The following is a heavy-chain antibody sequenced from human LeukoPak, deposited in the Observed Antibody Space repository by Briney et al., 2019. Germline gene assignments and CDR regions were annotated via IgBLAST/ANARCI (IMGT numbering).Heavy chain of an antibody. D-gene: IGHD3-16*02. Sequence: GGSLRLSCAASGFTVSSNYMSWVRQAPGKGLEWVSVIYSGGSTYYADSVKGRFTISRDNSKNTLYLQMNSLRAEDTAVYYCARDRRYGVHWYYSMDVWGQGTTVTVSS. CDR2: IYSGGST. CDR3: ARDRRYGVHWYYSMDV. V-gene: IGHV3-66*02. J-gene: IGHJ6*02. CDR1: GFTVSSNY.